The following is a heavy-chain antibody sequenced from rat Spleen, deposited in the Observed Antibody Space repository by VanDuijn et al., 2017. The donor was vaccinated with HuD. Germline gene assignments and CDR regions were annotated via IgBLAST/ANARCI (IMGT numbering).Heavy chain of an antibody. CDR2: ISNDDSNT. Sequence: EVRLVESGGGLVRPGRSLKLSCAASGFTFSDYNMAWVRQAPKKGLEWVATISNDDSNTYYRDSVKGRFTISRDNAKITLYLQMDSLRSDDTATYYCARQGYPSWFAYWGQGTLVTVSS. D-gene: IGHD1-11*01. J-gene: IGHJ3*01. V-gene: IGHV5-7*01. CDR1: GFTFSDYN. CDR3: ARQGYPSWFAY.